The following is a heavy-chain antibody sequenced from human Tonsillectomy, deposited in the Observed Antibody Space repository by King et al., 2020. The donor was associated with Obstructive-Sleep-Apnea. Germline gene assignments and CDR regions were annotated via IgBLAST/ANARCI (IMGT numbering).Heavy chain of an antibody. J-gene: IGHJ4*02. CDR1: GGSISSYY. D-gene: IGHD3-16*01. V-gene: IGHV4-59*01. CDR3: ARGRGYFDF. Sequence: QLQESGPGLVKPSETLSLTCTVSGGSISSYYRSWIRQPPGKGLEWIGYIYYSGSTNYNPSLKSRVTISVDTSKNQFSLKLSSVTAADTAVYYCARGRGYFDFWGQGTLVTVSS. CDR2: IYYSGST.